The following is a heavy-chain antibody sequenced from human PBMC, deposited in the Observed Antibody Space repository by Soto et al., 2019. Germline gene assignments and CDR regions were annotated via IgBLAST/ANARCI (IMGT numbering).Heavy chain of an antibody. CDR2: IYPGDSDT. CDR1: GYSFTSYW. CDR3: ARVDPAYSSSWLGMDV. V-gene: IGHV5-51*01. D-gene: IGHD6-13*01. J-gene: IGHJ6*02. Sequence: EVQLVQSGAEVKKPGESLKISCKGSGYSFTSYWIGWVRQMPEKGLEWMGIIYPGDSDTRYSPSFQGQVTISADKSISTAYLQWSSLKASDTAMYYCARVDPAYSSSWLGMDVWGQGTTVTVSS.